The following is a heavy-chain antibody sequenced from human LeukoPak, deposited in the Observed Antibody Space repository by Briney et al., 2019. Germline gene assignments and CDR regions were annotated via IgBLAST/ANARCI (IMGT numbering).Heavy chain of an antibody. CDR2: ISGSSSYI. V-gene: IGHV3-21*01. D-gene: IGHD2-15*01. J-gene: IGHJ4*02. Sequence: GGSLRLSCAASAFTFSSYSMNWVRQAPGKGLEWVSSISGSSSYIYYADSVKGRFTISRDNAKNSLYLQMNSLRAEDTAVNYCARDSYAAIDYWGQGTLVTVSS. CDR1: AFTFSSYS. CDR3: ARDSYAAIDY.